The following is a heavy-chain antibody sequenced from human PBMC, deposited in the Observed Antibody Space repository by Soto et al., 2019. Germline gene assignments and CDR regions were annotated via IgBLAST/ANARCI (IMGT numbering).Heavy chain of an antibody. CDR1: GGSISSGGYY. J-gene: IGHJ2*01. Sequence: QVQLQESGPGLVKPSQTLSLTCTVSGGSISSGGYYWSWIRQHPGKGLEWIGYIYYSGSTYYNPSPKSRVTISVDTSKNQFSLKLSSVTAADTAVYYCARGRYGDYVTWYFDLWGRGTLVTVSS. CDR3: ARGRYGDYVTWYFDL. D-gene: IGHD4-17*01. CDR2: IYYSGST. V-gene: IGHV4-31*03.